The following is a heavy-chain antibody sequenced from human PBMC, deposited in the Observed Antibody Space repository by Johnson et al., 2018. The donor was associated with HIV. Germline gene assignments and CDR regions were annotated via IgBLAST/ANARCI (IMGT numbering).Heavy chain of an antibody. V-gene: IGHV3-30*04. Sequence: QVQLVESGGGVVQPGRSLRLSCAASGFTFSSYAIHWVRQAPGKGLEWVALVSFHGITKYYADSVKGRFTISRDNSKNTLYLQMKSLRAEDTAVYYCARGRERGMFDIWGQGTMVTVSS. D-gene: IGHD5-24*01. CDR2: VSFHGITK. CDR1: GFTFSSYA. J-gene: IGHJ3*02. CDR3: ARGRERGMFDI.